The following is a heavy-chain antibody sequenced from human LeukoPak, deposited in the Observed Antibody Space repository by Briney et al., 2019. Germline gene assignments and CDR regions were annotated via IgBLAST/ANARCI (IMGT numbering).Heavy chain of an antibody. J-gene: IGHJ5*02. V-gene: IGHV3-48*04. D-gene: IGHD3-10*01. Sequence: GGSLRLSCAASGFTFSSYAMSWVRQAPGKGLEWVSYISSSSSTIYYADSVKGRFTISRDNAKNSLYLQMNSLRAEDTAVYYCARRPNYYGPWGQGTLVTVSS. CDR3: ARRPNYYGP. CDR2: ISSSSSTI. CDR1: GFTFSSYA.